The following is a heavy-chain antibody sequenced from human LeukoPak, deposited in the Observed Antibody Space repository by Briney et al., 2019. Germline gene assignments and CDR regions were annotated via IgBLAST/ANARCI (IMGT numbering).Heavy chain of an antibody. CDR1: GFSFSSYE. D-gene: IGHD5-12*01. V-gene: IGHV3-48*03. Sequence: PGGSLRLSCAASGFSFSSYEMNWVRQAPGKGLEWVSYFGSTTNSIYYADSVKGRFTISRDNAKKSLHLQMNSLRAEDTAVYYCARDEYSGLYYYMDVWGKGTTVTVSS. CDR3: ARDEYSGLYYYMDV. J-gene: IGHJ6*03. CDR2: FGSTTNSI.